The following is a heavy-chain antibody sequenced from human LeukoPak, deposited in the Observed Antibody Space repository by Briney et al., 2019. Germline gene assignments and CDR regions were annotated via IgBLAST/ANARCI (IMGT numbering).Heavy chain of an antibody. Sequence: GGSLRLSCAASGFTFDVYAMHWVRQAPGKGLEWVSGISWNSGSIGYADSVKGRFTISRDNAKNSLYLQMNSLRAEDTALYYCAKDSTGTPGTADYWGQGTLVTVSS. CDR3: AKDSTGTPGTADY. CDR1: GFTFDVYA. CDR2: ISWNSGSI. D-gene: IGHD1-1*01. V-gene: IGHV3-9*01. J-gene: IGHJ4*02.